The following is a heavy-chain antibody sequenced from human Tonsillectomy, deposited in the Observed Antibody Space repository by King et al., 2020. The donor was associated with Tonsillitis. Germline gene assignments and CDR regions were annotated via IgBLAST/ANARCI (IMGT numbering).Heavy chain of an antibody. V-gene: IGHV3-43D*03. CDR2: ISWDGGST. CDR3: AKDKGRAAGHPTLGMDV. J-gene: IGHJ6*02. CDR1: GFTFDDYA. D-gene: IGHD6-13*01. Sequence: VQLVESGGVVVQPGGSLRLSCAASGFTFDDYAMHWVRQAPGKGLEWVSLISWDGGSTYYADSVKGRFTISRDNSKNSLYLQMNSLRAEDTALYYCAKDKGRAAGHPTLGMDVWGQGTTVTVSS.